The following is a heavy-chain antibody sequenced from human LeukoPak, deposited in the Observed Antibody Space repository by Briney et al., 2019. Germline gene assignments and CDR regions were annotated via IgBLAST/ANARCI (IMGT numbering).Heavy chain of an antibody. Sequence: ASVKVSCKASGYTFTSYDINWVRQATGHGLEWMGWMNPNSGNTGHAQKFQGRVTMTTDTSTSTAYMELRSLRSDDTAVYYCARGVEGDYDPGAFDIWGQGTMVTVSS. CDR2: MNPNSGNT. J-gene: IGHJ3*02. D-gene: IGHD4-17*01. CDR3: ARGVEGDYDPGAFDI. V-gene: IGHV1-8*01. CDR1: GYTFTSYD.